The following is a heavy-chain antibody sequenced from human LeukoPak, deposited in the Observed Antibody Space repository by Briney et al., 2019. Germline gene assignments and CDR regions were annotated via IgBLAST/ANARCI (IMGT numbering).Heavy chain of an antibody. CDR3: AGTVGSAPDYYGSGGFAVLDY. Sequence: GGSLRLSCAASEFTFNRYWMSWVRQAPGKGLEWVANIKHDGSEAHYVDSVKGRFTISRDNAKTTLFLQMNSLRAEDTAVYYCAGTVGSAPDYYGSGGFAVLDYWGQGTLVTVSS. J-gene: IGHJ4*02. CDR2: IKHDGSEA. V-gene: IGHV3-7*02. CDR1: EFTFNRYW. D-gene: IGHD3-10*01.